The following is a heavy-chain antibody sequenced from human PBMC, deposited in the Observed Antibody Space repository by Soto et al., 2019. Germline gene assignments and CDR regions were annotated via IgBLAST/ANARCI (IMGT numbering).Heavy chain of an antibody. CDR1: GGTFSSYA. CDR2: IIPIFGTA. J-gene: IGHJ4*02. D-gene: IGHD4-17*01. CDR3: ARETTTEYYFDY. V-gene: IGHV1-69*13. Sequence: SVKVSCKASGGTFSSYAISWVRQAPGQGLEWMGGIIPIFGTANYAQKFQGRVTITADESTSTAYMELSSLRSEDTAVYYCARETTTEYYFDYWGQGTLVTVSS.